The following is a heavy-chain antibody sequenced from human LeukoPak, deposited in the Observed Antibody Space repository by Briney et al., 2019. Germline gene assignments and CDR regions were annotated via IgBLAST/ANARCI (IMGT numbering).Heavy chain of an antibody. CDR1: GYTFTSYD. J-gene: IGHJ6*03. D-gene: IGHD4-11*01. CDR3: AATVNYYYYMDV. V-gene: IGHV1-18*01. Sequence: GASVKVSCKASGYTFTSYDINWVRQATGQGLEWMGWMNPNSGNTNYAQKLQGRVTMTTDTSTSTAYMELRSLRSDDTAVYYCAATVNYYYYMDVWGKGTTVTVSS. CDR2: MNPNSGNT.